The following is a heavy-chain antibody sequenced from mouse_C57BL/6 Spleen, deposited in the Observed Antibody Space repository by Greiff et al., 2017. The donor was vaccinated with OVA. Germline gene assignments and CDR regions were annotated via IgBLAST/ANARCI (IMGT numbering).Heavy chain of an antibody. CDR2: ISSGGDYI. CDR3: TRGGWAPGNYFDY. Sequence: DVKLVESGAGLVKPGGSLKLSCAASGFTFSSYAMSWVRQTPEKRLEWVAYISSGGDYIYYADTVKGRFTISRDNARNTLYLQMSSLKSEDTAMYYCTRGGWAPGNYFDYWGQGTTLTVSS. D-gene: IGHD1-1*02. CDR1: GFTFSSYA. V-gene: IGHV5-9-1*02. J-gene: IGHJ2*01.